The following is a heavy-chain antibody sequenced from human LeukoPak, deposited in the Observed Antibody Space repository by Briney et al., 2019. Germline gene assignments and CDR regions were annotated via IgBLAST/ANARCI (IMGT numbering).Heavy chain of an antibody. J-gene: IGHJ4*02. V-gene: IGHV3-48*01. D-gene: IGHD3-22*01. CDR3: AREVDYYDSSSYTFGY. CDR1: GFTFSSYS. CDR2: ISSSSSTI. Sequence: GGSLRLSCASSGFTFSSYSMNWVRQAPGKGLEWVSYISSSSSTIYYADSVKGRFTISRDNAKNSLYLQMNSLRAEDTAVYYCAREVDYYDSSSYTFGYWGQGTLVTVSS.